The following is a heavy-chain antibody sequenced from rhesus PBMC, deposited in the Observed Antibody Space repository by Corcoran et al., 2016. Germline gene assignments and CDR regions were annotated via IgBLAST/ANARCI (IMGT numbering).Heavy chain of an antibody. CDR2: INGDSGKT. Sequence: QVQLQASGPGLVKPSETLSLTCTVSGASFTSDWWSWIRQSPGKGLEGLGEINGDSGKTNYHPSFKNRITISKDASKNQFSLNLNSVTAADTAMYYCTRAPRGWGAAYWGQGVLVTVSS. CDR1: GASFTSDW. CDR3: TRAPRGWGAAY. D-gene: IGHD2-21*01. V-gene: IGHV4-80*01. J-gene: IGHJ4*01.